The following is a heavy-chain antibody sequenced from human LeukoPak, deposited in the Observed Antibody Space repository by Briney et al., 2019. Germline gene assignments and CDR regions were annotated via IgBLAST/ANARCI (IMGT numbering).Heavy chain of an antibody. D-gene: IGHD2-2*01. Sequence: PGESLKISCKGSGYSFTSYWIGWVRQMPGKGLEWMGIVYPGDSDTRYSPSFQGQVTISADKSISTAYLQWTSLKASDTAMYYCARRCSSTSCYSTVTTRALDIWGQGTMVTVSS. CDR1: GYSFTSYW. CDR3: ARRCSSTSCYSTVTTRALDI. CDR2: VYPGDSDT. J-gene: IGHJ3*02. V-gene: IGHV5-51*01.